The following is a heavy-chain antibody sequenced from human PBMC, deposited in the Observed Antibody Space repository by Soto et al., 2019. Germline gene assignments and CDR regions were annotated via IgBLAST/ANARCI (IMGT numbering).Heavy chain of an antibody. J-gene: IGHJ4*02. V-gene: IGHV3-33*01. CDR3: ARDDFEYSSSSGGY. CDR2: IWYDGSNK. Sequence: PGGSLRLSCAASGFTFSSYGMHWVRQAPGKGLEWVAVIWYDGSNKYYADSVKGRFTISRDNSKNTLYLQMNSLRAEDTAVYYCARDDFEYSSSSGGYWGQGTLVTVSS. CDR1: GFTFSSYG. D-gene: IGHD6-6*01.